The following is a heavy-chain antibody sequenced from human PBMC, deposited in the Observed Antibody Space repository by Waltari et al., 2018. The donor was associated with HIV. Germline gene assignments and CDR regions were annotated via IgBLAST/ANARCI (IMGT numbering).Heavy chain of an antibody. CDR1: GFIFNNYF. J-gene: IGHJ4*02. V-gene: IGHV3-74*01. CDR2: INRDGSVA. CDR3: GRGGVVGGIDY. D-gene: IGHD1-26*01. Sequence: EVQLVESGGALVQPGGYLRLSCAASGFIFNNYFMDWVRQTPGKGLVWVSDINRDGSVARHADSVKGRFTISRDNARNTLFLQMNSLTVDDTAIYYCGRGGVVGGIDYWGQGTLVIVSS.